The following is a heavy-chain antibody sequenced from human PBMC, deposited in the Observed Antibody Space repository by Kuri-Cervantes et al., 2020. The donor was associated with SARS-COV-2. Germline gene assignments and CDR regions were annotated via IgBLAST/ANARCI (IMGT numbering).Heavy chain of an antibody. Sequence: LRLSCTVSGGSISSGSYYWSWIRQPAGKGLEWIGRIYTSGSTNYNPSLKSRVTISVGTSKNQFSLKLSSVTAADTAVYYCARQVELSLDEYGMDIWGQGTTVTVSS. V-gene: IGHV4-61*02. CDR1: GGSISSGSYY. CDR2: IYTSGST. J-gene: IGHJ6*02. CDR3: ARQVELSLDEYGMDI. D-gene: IGHD1-7*01.